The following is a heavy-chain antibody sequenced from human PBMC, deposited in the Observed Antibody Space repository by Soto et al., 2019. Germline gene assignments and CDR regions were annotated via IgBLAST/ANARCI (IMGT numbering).Heavy chain of an antibody. V-gene: IGHV1-3*01. CDR2: IDAGNGNT. Sequence: ASVKVSCKASGYTFTRYAMHWVRQAPGQRLQWMGWIDAGNGNTKYSQKFQGRVTITRDTSASTAYMELSSLRSEDTAVYYCARDNVAPFWTDYYYYYYMDVWGKGTTVTVSS. CDR3: ARDNVAPFWTDYYYYYYMDV. D-gene: IGHD3-3*01. CDR1: GYTFTRYA. J-gene: IGHJ6*03.